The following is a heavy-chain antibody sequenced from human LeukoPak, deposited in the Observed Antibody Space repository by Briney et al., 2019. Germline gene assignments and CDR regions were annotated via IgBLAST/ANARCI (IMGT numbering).Heavy chain of an antibody. J-gene: IGHJ5*02. Sequence: SETLSLTCTVSGGSISSYYWSWIRQPAGKGLEWIGRIYTSGSTNYNPSLKSRVTMSVDTSKNQFSLKLSSVTAADTAVYYCARNIRFLEWLLDDFNWFDPWGQGTLVTVSS. V-gene: IGHV4-4*07. CDR1: GGSISSYY. CDR2: IYTSGST. D-gene: IGHD3-3*01. CDR3: ARNIRFLEWLLDDFNWFDP.